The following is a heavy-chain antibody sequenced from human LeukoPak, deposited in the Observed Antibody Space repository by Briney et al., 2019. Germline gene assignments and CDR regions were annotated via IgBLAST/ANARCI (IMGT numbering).Heavy chain of an antibody. CDR2: ISGSGGST. V-gene: IGHV3-23*01. J-gene: IGHJ4*02. CDR3: AKDRLSPPTVLRFLEWTTPVLLDY. D-gene: IGHD3-3*01. Sequence: GGSLRLPCAASGFTFSSYAMSWVRQAPGKGLEWVSAISGSGGSTYYADSVKGRFTISRDNSKNTLYLQMNSLRAEDTAVYYCAKDRLSPPTVLRFLEWTTPVLLDYWGQGTLVTVSS. CDR1: GFTFSSYA.